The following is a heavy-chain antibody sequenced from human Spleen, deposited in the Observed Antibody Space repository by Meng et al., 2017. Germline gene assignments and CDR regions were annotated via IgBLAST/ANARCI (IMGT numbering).Heavy chain of an antibody. CDR1: GGSISSGGYY. CDR3: GRDQGRELINH. CDR2: IHYSGDT. J-gene: IGHJ4*02. D-gene: IGHD1-7*01. Sequence: QVQLQQSGPGLVKPSQTLSLTCTVSGGSISSGGYYWSWIRQHPGKGLEWIGYIHYSGDTYYNPSLKSRVTISVDASKNQFSLNLSSVTAADTAVYYCGRDQGRELINHWGQGTLVTVSS. V-gene: IGHV4-31*03.